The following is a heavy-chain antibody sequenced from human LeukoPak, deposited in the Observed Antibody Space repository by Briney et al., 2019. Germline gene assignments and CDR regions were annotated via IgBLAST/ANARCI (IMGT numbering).Heavy chain of an antibody. J-gene: IGHJ4*02. CDR1: GFTFSTYW. Sequence: GGSLRLSCAASGFTFSTYWMSWVRQAPGKGLEWVANIKEDGSEKYYGDSVKGRFTISRDNAKNSLYLQMNSLRAGDTAVYYCASDSSGYQWGQGTLVTVSS. D-gene: IGHD3-22*01. CDR3: ASDSSGYQ. CDR2: IKEDGSEK. V-gene: IGHV3-7*01.